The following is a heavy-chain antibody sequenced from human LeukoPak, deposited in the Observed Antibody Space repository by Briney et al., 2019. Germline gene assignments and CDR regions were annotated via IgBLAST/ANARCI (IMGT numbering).Heavy chain of an antibody. CDR1: GCTFSSYW. V-gene: IGHV3-7*04. D-gene: IGHD6-19*01. CDR2: IKQDGSEK. CDR3: ARDSVNNWFDP. Sequence: AGGSLILSCAASGCTFSSYWMSWGRQPPGKGLEWVANIKQDGSEKYYLDSVKRRSTTSRDNAKNSLYLQMNSVRGEDTAVYYCARDSVNNWFDPWGQGTVVTV. J-gene: IGHJ5*02.